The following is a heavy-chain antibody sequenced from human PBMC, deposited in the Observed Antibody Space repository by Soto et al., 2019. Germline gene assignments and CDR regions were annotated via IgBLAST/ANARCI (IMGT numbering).Heavy chain of an antibody. CDR1: GFTFDDYA. V-gene: IGHV3-9*01. Sequence: EVQLVESGGGLVQPGGSLKLSCSASGFTFDDYAMSWVRQVPGKGLEWGSTISCNNVRIHYAASVKGRFSTSRDNGKNTLYLEMNGLRHEDTAVYFCARGRSGWHSPLEYWGLGTLVTVS. CDR3: ARGRSGWHSPLEY. D-gene: IGHD6-19*01. CDR2: ISCNNVRI. J-gene: IGHJ4*02.